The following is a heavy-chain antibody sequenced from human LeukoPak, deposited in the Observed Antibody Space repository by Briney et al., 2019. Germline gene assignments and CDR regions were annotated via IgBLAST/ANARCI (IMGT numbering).Heavy chain of an antibody. D-gene: IGHD6-19*01. CDR1: GFTFTTYT. CDR2: INAANGKT. J-gene: IGHJ5*02. V-gene: IGHV1-3*01. Sequence: ASVKVSCKTSGFTFTTYTMHWVRQAPGQRLEWMGWINAANGKTQYSQKFQGRATITRDTSASTAYMELSSLRSEDTAVYYCARGAPIRVAVAATFDPWGQGTLVTVPS. CDR3: ARGAPIRVAVAATFDP.